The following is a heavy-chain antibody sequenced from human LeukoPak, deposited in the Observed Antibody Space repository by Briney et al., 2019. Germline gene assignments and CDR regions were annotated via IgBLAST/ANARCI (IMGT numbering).Heavy chain of an antibody. D-gene: IGHD3-16*01. CDR1: GAPISSGGDY. J-gene: IGHJ4*02. CDR2: IYASGTT. Sequence: PSETLSLTCTVSGAPISSGGDYWTWIRQPAGKGLEWVGLIYASGTTKYNPSLKSRLTISLDTSKNQFSLKLTSVTAADTAVHFCARVLWDWGQGTLVTVST. V-gene: IGHV4-61*02. CDR3: ARVLWD.